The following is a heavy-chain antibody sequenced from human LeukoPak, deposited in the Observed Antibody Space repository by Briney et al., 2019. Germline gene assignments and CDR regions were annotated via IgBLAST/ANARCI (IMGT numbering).Heavy chain of an antibody. Sequence: SETLSLTCTVSGGSISSSSCYWGWIRQPPGKGLEWIGSIYYSGSTYYNPSLKSRVTISVDTSKNQFSLKLSSVTAADTAVYYCARLSSGSYYVAYWGQGTLVTVSS. CDR1: GGSISSSSCY. D-gene: IGHD1-26*01. CDR2: IYYSGST. CDR3: ARLSSGSYYVAY. V-gene: IGHV4-39*01. J-gene: IGHJ4*02.